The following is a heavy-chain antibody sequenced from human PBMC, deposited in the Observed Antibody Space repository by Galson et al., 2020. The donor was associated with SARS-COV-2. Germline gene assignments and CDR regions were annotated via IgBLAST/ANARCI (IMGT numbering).Heavy chain of an antibody. J-gene: IGHJ4*02. Sequence: GGSLRLSCTASGFTFSSYAMHWVRQAPGKGLEWVAVISYDGSNKYYADSVKGRFTISRDNSKNTLYLQMNSLRAEDTAVYYCARDGSSGWYFVRGTVDYWGQGTLVTVSS. D-gene: IGHD6-19*01. CDR3: ARDGSSGWYFVRGTVDY. CDR2: ISYDGSNK. V-gene: IGHV3-30*04. CDR1: GFTFSSYA.